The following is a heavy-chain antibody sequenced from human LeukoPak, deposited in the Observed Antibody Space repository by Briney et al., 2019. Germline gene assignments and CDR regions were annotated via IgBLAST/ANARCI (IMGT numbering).Heavy chain of an antibody. CDR1: GFTFSSYA. CDR2: ISGSGGST. CDR3: ARGGHDGTYYLSY. J-gene: IGHJ4*02. Sequence: PGGSLRLSCVVSGFTFSSYAMSWVRQAPGKGLEWVSGISGSGGSTYYADSVKGRFTISRDNSKNTLYLQMNSLRAEDTAVYYCARGGHDGTYYLSYWGQGTLVTVSS. V-gene: IGHV3-23*01. D-gene: IGHD1-26*01.